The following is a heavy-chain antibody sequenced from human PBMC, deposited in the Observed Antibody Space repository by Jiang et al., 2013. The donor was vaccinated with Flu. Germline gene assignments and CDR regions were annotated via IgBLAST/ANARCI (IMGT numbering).Heavy chain of an antibody. CDR1: VTPLPATV. Sequence: EVKKPGAVSEGRPARLLVTPLPATVSAGCDRPLDKGLSGWDGSALTMGNTNYAQKLQGRVTMTTDTSTSTAYMELRSLRSDDTAVYYCARDRAVSYDSSGYHPYYYGMDVWGQGTTVTVSS. CDR3: ARDRAVSYDSSGYHPYYYGMDV. J-gene: IGHJ6*02. CDR2: SALTMGNT. V-gene: IGHV1-18*04. D-gene: IGHD3-22*01.